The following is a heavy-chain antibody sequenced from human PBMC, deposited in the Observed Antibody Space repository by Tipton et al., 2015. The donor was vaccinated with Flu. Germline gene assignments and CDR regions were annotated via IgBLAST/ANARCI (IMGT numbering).Heavy chain of an antibody. CDR3: ARGPPGPSIRAYYFDI. D-gene: IGHD2-21*01. Sequence: TLSLTCTVSGGSIRGYYWNWIRQFPGKGLEWIGCVYYTGSTNYKSSLKSRVTTSTDTSTNQVSLMMNSVIAADTAVYYCARGPPGPSIRAYYFDIWGQGALVTVSS. CDR1: GGSIRGYY. J-gene: IGHJ4*02. V-gene: IGHV4-59*01. CDR2: VYYTGST.